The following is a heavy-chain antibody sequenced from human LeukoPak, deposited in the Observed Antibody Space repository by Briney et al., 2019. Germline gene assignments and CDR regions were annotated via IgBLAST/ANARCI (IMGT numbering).Heavy chain of an antibody. Sequence: GGSLRLSCAASGFTFSSYSMNWVRQAPGKGLEWVSSISSSSSYIYYADSVKGRFTISRDNAKNSLYLQMNSLRAEDTAVYYCARDLEGFGELLYPDYWGQGTLVTVSS. D-gene: IGHD3-10*01. CDR1: GFTFSSYS. J-gene: IGHJ4*02. CDR3: ARDLEGFGELLYPDY. CDR2: ISSSSSYI. V-gene: IGHV3-21*01.